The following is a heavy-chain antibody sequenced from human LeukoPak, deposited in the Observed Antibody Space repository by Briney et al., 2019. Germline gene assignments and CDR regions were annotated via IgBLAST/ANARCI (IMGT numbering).Heavy chain of an antibody. D-gene: IGHD5-24*01. CDR3: ARLKRRWLQRGEFLDY. CDR1: GYTLTELS. CDR2: FDPEDGET. V-gene: IGHV1-24*01. J-gene: IGHJ4*02. Sequence: ASVKVSCKVSGYTLTELSMHWVRQAPGKGLEWMGGFDPEDGETIYAQKFQGRVTMTEDTSTDTAYMELSSLRSEDTAVYYCARLKRRWLQRGEFLDYWGQGTLVTVSS.